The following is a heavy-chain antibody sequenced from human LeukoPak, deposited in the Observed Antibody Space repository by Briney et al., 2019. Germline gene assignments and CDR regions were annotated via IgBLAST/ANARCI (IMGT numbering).Heavy chain of an antibody. CDR2: INPNSGGT. J-gene: IGHJ5*02. CDR1: GYTFTGYY. D-gene: IGHD3-22*01. CDR3: ARDTDYYDSSGYPNWFDP. V-gene: IGHV1-2*02. Sequence: ASVKVSCKASGYTFTGYYMHWVRQAPGQGLAWMGWINPNSGGTNYAQKFQGRVTMTRDTSISTAYMELSRLRSDDTAVYNCARDTDYYDSSGYPNWFDPWGQGTLVTVSS.